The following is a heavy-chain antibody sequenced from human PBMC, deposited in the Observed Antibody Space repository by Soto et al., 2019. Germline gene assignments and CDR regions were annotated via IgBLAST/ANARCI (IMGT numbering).Heavy chain of an antibody. Sequence: SETLSLTCTVSGGSISSGDYYWSWIRQPPGKGLEWIGYIYYSGSTYYNPSLKSRVTISVDTSKNQFSLKLSSVTAADTAVYYCARDNIVVVTAAWGWFDPWGQGTLVTVSS. D-gene: IGHD2-2*01. V-gene: IGHV4-30-4*01. J-gene: IGHJ5*02. CDR1: GGSISSGDYY. CDR2: IYYSGST. CDR3: ARDNIVVVTAAWGWFDP.